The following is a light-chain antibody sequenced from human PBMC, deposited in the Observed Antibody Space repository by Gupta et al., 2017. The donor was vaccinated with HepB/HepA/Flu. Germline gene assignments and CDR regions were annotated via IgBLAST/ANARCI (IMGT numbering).Light chain of an antibody. CDR2: DDF. CDR3: QLWDNNSNHPSWV. J-gene: IGLJ3*02. V-gene: IGLV3-21*03. Sequence: SYVLTQPPSVSVAPGKTARITCGGNNIGGKSVHWYQQKPRQAPTPVVHDDFDRPPGIPERFSCSTSGNTATLTITRIEAGDEADYYCQLWDNNSNHPSWVFGGGTKLTVL. CDR1: NIGGKS.